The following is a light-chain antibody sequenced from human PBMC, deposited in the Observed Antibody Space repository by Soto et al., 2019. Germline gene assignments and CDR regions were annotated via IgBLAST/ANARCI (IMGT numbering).Light chain of an antibody. CDR3: QQYTTYWT. Sequence: DIQMTQSPSSLSASVGDRVTITCRASQSISSYLNWYQQKPGKAPKLLIYAASTLHSGVSSRFSGSGSGTEFTLTISSLQPNDSATYYCQQYTTYWTFGQGTKVDI. CDR1: QSISSY. CDR2: AAS. J-gene: IGKJ1*01. V-gene: IGKV1-39*01.